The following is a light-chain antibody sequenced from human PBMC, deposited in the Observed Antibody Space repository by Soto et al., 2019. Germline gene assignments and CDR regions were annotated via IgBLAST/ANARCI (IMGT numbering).Light chain of an antibody. V-gene: IGLV2-8*01. CDR3: NSYAASNNFHFV. J-gene: IGLJ3*02. CDR1: SSDVGGYNY. CDR2: EVT. Sequence: QSVLTQPPSASGSPGQSVTISCTGTSSDVGGYNYVSWYQQYPGRAPKLMIYEVTKRPSGVPDRFSGSKSGNTASLTVSGLQAEDEADYYCNSYAASNNFHFVFGGGTKLTVL.